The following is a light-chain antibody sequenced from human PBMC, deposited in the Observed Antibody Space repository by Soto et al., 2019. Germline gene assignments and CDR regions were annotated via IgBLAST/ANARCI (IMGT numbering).Light chain of an antibody. J-gene: IGLJ2*01. CDR1: RSNIGAGSV. CDR2: DNT. CDR3: QSYDTSLSASV. V-gene: IGLV1-40*01. Sequence: QAVVTHPPSVSGAPGQRVTISCTGSRSNIGAGSVVHWYQQLPVTAPKLLIYDNTNRPSGVPDRFSASESGNSASLAITGLQAEDEADYYCQSYDTSLSASVFGGGTKLTVL.